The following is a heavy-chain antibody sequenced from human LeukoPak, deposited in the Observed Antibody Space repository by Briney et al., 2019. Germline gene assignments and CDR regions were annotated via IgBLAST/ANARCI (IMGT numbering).Heavy chain of an antibody. CDR1: GFTFSSYG. V-gene: IGHV3-64*01. J-gene: IGHJ4*02. CDR2: ITSSGGTT. D-gene: IGHD4-23*01. CDR3: ARGIRWASDY. Sequence: GGSLRLSCAASGFTFSSYGMVWVRQAPGKGLEYVSGITSSGGTTYYGNSVKGRFTISRDDSKDTLYLQMGSLRTEDMAVYYCARGIRWASDYWGQGTLVTVAS.